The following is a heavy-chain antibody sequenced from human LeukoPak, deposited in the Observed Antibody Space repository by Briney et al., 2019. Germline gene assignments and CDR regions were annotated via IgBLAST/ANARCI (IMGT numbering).Heavy chain of an antibody. J-gene: IGHJ4*02. Sequence: PSQTLSLTCTVSGGSLSPYYWSWIRQSPGKGLEWIGYISYSGSTNSHPSLKSRVTISVDMSKPQFYLELSSVTAADTAVYYCARSDITGTTWVFDYWGQGTLVTVSS. V-gene: IGHV4-59*01. CDR2: ISYSGST. CDR3: ARSDITGTTWVFDY. CDR1: GGSLSPYY. D-gene: IGHD1-7*01.